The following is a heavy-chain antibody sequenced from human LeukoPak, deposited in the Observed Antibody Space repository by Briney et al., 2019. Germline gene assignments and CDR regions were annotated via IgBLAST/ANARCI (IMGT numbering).Heavy chain of an antibody. V-gene: IGHV4-34*01. CDR1: GGSFSGYY. D-gene: IGHD3-10*02. Sequence: SETLSLTCAVYGGSFSGYYWSWIRQPPGKGLEWIGEINHSGSTNYNPSLKSRVTISVDTSKNQFSLKLSSVTAADTAVYYCARDLLGITMSHDAFDIWGQGTMVTVSS. J-gene: IGHJ3*02. CDR3: ARDLLGITMSHDAFDI. CDR2: INHSGST.